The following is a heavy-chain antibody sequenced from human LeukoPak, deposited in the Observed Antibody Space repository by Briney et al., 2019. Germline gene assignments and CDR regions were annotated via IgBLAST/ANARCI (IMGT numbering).Heavy chain of an antibody. CDR2: IKQDGGEK. J-gene: IGHJ4*02. Sequence: GGSLRLSCAASGFTFSNYWMSWVRQAPGKGLEWVANIKQDGGEKYYVDSLRGRFTIYRDNAKNSVYLQMNSLRAEDTAVYFCARDWSDYTTTCMDYWGQGTLVTVSS. D-gene: IGHD3-3*01. V-gene: IGHV3-7*05. CDR1: GFTFSNYW. CDR3: ARDWSDYTTTCMDY.